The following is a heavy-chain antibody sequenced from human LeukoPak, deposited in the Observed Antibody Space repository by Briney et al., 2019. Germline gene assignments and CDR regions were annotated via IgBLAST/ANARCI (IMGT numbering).Heavy chain of an antibody. CDR3: VKDLGAVAGARDY. CDR1: GFTFSAYN. CDR2: ISSSSSTI. J-gene: IGHJ4*02. Sequence: GGSLRLSCTASGFTFSAYNMNWVRQAPGRGLEWVSYISSSSSTIYYADSVKGRFTISRDNAKNSLYLQMNSLRDEDTAVYYCVKDLGAVAGARDYWGQGTLVTVSS. D-gene: IGHD6-13*01. V-gene: IGHV3-48*02.